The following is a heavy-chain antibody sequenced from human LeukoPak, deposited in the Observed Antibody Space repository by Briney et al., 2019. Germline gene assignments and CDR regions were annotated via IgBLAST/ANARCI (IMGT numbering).Heavy chain of an antibody. D-gene: IGHD3-22*01. CDR2: INHGGRT. CDR3: ARHEVSYDSSDGFDY. V-gene: IGHV4-34*01. J-gene: IGHJ4*02. Sequence: SETLSLTCAVYGGSFSGYYWTWIRQPPGKGLEWIGEINHGGRTNYNPSLKSRVTISVDTSKNQFSLKLSSVTAADTAVYYCARHEVSYDSSDGFDYWGQGTLVTVSS. CDR1: GGSFSGYY.